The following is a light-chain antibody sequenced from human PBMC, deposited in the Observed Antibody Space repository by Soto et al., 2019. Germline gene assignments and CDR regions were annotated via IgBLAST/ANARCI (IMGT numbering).Light chain of an antibody. CDR1: QSVLYSSNKKNY. J-gene: IGKJ2*03. CDR3: QQYYSFPYG. CDR2: WAS. V-gene: IGKV4-1*01. Sequence: DIVVTQSPDSLAVSLGERATITCKSSQSVLYSSNKKNYLAWYQHKVGQPPKLLIYWASTRASGVPDRFSGXXSXXXXXXXXXXXXXEDEXLYYCQQYYSFPYGFGRGTKLEIK.